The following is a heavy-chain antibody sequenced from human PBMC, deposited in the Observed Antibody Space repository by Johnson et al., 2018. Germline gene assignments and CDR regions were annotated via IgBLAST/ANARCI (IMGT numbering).Heavy chain of an antibody. CDR1: GFTFSSYG. D-gene: IGHD6-19*01. V-gene: IGHV3-30*03. Sequence: VQLVESGGGVVQPGRSLRLSCAASGFTFSSYGMHWVRQAPGKGLEWVAVISYDGSNKYYADSVKGRFTISRDNSKNTLYLQMNSLRAEDTAVYYCAGSKGSGPPVWSDAFDIWGQGTMVTVSS. CDR2: ISYDGSNK. CDR3: AGSKGSGPPVWSDAFDI. J-gene: IGHJ3*02.